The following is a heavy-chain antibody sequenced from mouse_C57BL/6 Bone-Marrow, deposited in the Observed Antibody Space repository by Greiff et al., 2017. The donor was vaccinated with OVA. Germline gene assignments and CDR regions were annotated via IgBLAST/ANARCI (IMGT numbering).Heavy chain of an antibody. V-gene: IGHV5-9-1*02. CDR1: GFTFSSYP. D-gene: IGHD1-1*01. CDR2: ISSGGDYT. CDR3: TRTHFIATVVATPYWYFDV. J-gene: IGHJ1*03. Sequence: EVKLMESGDGLVKLGGSLKLSCAASGFTFSSYPMSWVRQTPEKRLEWVAYISSGGDYTYYAETVKGRFTFSIENARNTLYLQMSSLKSEDTALYYCTRTHFIATVVATPYWYFDVWGTGTTVTVSS.